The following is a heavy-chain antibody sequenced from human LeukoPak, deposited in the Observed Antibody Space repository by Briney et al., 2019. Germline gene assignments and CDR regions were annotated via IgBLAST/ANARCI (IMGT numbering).Heavy chain of an antibody. D-gene: IGHD5-18*01. Sequence: PSETLSLTCTVSGGSISSYYWSWIRQPAGKGLEWIGSIYYSGSTYYNPSLKSRVTISVDTSKNQFSLKLSSVTAADTAVYYCARNGYSYGYYYYGMDVWGQGTTVTVSS. CDR1: GGSISSYY. V-gene: IGHV4-4*07. CDR3: ARNGYSYGYYYYGMDV. CDR2: IYYSGST. J-gene: IGHJ6*02.